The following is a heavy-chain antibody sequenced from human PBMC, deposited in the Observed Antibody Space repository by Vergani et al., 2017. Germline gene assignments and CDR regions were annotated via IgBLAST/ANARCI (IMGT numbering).Heavy chain of an antibody. D-gene: IGHD1-14*01. CDR3: ARGLRLLYNRFDP. Sequence: QVQLVESGGGVVQPGRSLRLSCAASGFTFNQYGMHWVRQAPGKGLEWVAVTWYDGNNKQYADSVKGRFTISRDNSKSTMYLQMNSLRDEDTGVYYCARGLRLLYNRFDPWVQGTLVTVSS. J-gene: IGHJ5*02. V-gene: IGHV3-33*01. CDR1: GFTFNQYG. CDR2: TWYDGNNK.